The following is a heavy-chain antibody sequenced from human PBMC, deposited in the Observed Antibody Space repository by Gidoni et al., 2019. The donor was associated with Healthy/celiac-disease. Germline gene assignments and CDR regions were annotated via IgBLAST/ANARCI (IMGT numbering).Heavy chain of an antibody. CDR3: ARQHYGSGSHYYFDY. V-gene: IGHV1-69*01. CDR2: LIPIFGTA. J-gene: IGHJ4*02. Sequence: QVQLVQSGAEVTKTGPAVKVACKAYGGNFRSYAISWVRPAPGQGLEWMGGLIPIFGTANYAQKFQGRGTITAYESTSTAYMELSSLSAEDTAVYYCARQHYGSGSHYYFDYWGQGTLVTVSS. D-gene: IGHD3-10*01. CDR1: GGNFRSYA.